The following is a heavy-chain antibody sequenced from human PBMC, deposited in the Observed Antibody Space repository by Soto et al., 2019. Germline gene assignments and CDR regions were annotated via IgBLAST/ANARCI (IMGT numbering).Heavy chain of an antibody. CDR1: VFSFSDYY. Sequence: QVQLVESGGDLVKPGGSLRLSCAASVFSFSDYYMSWMRQVPGKGLEWVSYIRGDSTTIYYAESVKGRFTVSRDNAKNSLYLQMSSLRAEDTAVYYCARIGGGGSCPDYWGQGTLVTVSS. V-gene: IGHV3-11*01. D-gene: IGHD2-15*01. J-gene: IGHJ4*02. CDR3: ARIGGGGSCPDY. CDR2: IRGDSTTI.